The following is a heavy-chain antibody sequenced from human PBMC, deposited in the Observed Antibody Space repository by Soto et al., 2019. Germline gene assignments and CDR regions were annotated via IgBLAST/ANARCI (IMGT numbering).Heavy chain of an antibody. D-gene: IGHD3-22*01. V-gene: IGHV3-30*03. CDR3: VRGYYDSSGHFDY. CDR2: ISYDGSNK. CDR1: GFTFISYG. J-gene: IGHJ4*02. Sequence: GGSLRLSCASSGFTFISYGMHWVRQAPGKGLEWVAVISYDGSNKYYADSVKGRFTISRDNSKNTLYLQMNSLRAEDTAVYYCVRGYYDSSGHFDYWGQGTLVTVS.